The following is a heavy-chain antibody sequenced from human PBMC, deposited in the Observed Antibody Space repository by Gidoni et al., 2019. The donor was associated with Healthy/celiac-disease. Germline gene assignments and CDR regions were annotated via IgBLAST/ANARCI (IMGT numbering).Heavy chain of an antibody. CDR2: IYYSGST. J-gene: IGHJ3*02. CDR1: GGSISSSSYY. V-gene: IGHV4-39*01. CDR3: ASASPVLRYFDWLPGGAFDI. D-gene: IGHD3-9*01. Sequence: TGSGGSISSSSYYWGWIRQPPGKGLEWIGSIYYSGSTYYNPSLKSRVTISVDTSKNQFSLKLSSVTAADTAVYYCASASPVLRYFDWLPGGAFDIWGQGTMVTVSS.